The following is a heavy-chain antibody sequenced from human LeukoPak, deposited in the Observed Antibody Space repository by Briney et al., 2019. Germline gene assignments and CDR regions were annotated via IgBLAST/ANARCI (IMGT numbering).Heavy chain of an antibody. CDR1: GGSFSGYN. V-gene: IGHV4-34*01. CDR2: INHSGTT. Sequence: SETLSLTCAVYGGSFSGYNWSWLRQPPGKGLERIGEINHSGTTKYNPSLKSRVTISVDMSKIQFSLKLSSVAAADTAVYYCARLPQLTADAGVDYWGQGTLVTVSS. D-gene: IGHD7-27*01. J-gene: IGHJ4*02. CDR3: ARLPQLTADAGVDY.